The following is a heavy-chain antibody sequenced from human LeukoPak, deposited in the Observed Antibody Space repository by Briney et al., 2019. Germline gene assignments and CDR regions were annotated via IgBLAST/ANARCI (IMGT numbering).Heavy chain of an antibody. D-gene: IGHD3-22*01. CDR1: GFTFSSYA. CDR2: ISGSGGST. J-gene: IGHJ4*02. CDR3: AKSAYYDSSGFYREYYFDY. Sequence: GGSLRLSCAASGFTFSSYAMSWVRQAPGKGLEWVSTISGSGGSTYYADSVKGRFTISRDNSKNTLHLQMNSLRAEDTAVYYCAKSAYYDSSGFYREYYFDYWGQGTLVTVSS. V-gene: IGHV3-23*01.